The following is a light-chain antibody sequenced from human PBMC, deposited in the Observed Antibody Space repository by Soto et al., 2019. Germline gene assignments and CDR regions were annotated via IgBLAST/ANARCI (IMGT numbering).Light chain of an antibody. CDR3: QQYGSSPIT. J-gene: IGKJ1*01. CDR1: QSVSSIY. CDR2: ATS. Sequence: EIVLTQSPATLSLSPGETATLSCRASQSVSSIYLAWYQQKPGQAPSLLIYATSSRATGIPDRFSGSGSGTDFSLTISRLEPEDFAVYYCQQYGSSPITFGQGTKVDI. V-gene: IGKV3-20*01.